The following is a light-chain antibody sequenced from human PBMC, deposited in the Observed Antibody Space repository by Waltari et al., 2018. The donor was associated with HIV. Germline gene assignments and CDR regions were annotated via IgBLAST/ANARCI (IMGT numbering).Light chain of an antibody. CDR1: QSVANY. CDR3: QQRSSWPSIT. Sequence: EIVLTQSPATLSLSPGERATLSCRASQSVANYLAWYQQRPGQAPRLLIFDASNRATAIPARFSGSGSETDFTLTISSLEPEDFAVYYCQQRSSWPSITFGQGTRLDI. J-gene: IGKJ5*01. CDR2: DAS. V-gene: IGKV3-11*01.